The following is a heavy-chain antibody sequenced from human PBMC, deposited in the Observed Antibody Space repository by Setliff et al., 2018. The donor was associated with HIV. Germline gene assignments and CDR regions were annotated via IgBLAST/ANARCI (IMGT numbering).Heavy chain of an antibody. J-gene: IGHJ4*02. CDR1: GYSISSGYY. CDR2: SYHSGST. Sequence: SETLSLTCAVSGYSISSGYYWGWIRQPPGKGLEWIGSSYHSGSTYYNPSLKSRVTISVDTSKNQFSLKLSSVTAADTAVYYCARMYSGYDWSPAGARTRYFDYWGQGTLVTVS. V-gene: IGHV4-38-2*01. D-gene: IGHD5-12*01. CDR3: ARMYSGYDWSPAGARTRYFDY.